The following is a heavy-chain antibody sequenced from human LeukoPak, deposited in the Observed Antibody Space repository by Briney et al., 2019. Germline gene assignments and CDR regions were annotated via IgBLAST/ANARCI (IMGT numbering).Heavy chain of an antibody. D-gene: IGHD4-17*01. CDR1: GFTFSSYG. V-gene: IGHV3-30*12. J-gene: IGHJ4*02. Sequence: PGRSLRLSCAASGFTFSSYGMQWVRQAPGKGLEWVAVIRYVGSDKYYADSVKGRFTISRDNSQNTMYLQMNSLRVEDTAVYYCARENDYALDYWGQGTLVTVSS. CDR2: IRYVGSDK. CDR3: ARENDYALDY.